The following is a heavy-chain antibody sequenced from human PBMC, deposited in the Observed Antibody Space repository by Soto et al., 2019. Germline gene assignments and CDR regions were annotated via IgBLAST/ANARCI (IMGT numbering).Heavy chain of an antibody. D-gene: IGHD3-10*01. J-gene: IGHJ5*02. V-gene: IGHV3-23*01. CDR2: ISGSGGST. CDR3: AKDTPSYGSGSYSAEDPGVVDP. Sequence: GGSLRLSCAASGFTFSSYAMSWVRQAPGKGLEWVSAISGSGGSTYYADSVKGRFTISRDNSKNTLYLQMNSLRAEDTAVYYCAKDTPSYGSGSYSAEDPGVVDPWGQGTLVTVSS. CDR1: GFTFSSYA.